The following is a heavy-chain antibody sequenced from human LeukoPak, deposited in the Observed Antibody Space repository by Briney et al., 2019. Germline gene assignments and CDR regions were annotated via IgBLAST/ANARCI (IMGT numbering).Heavy chain of an antibody. V-gene: IGHV3-30*02. CDR1: GFTFSSYG. J-gene: IGHJ4*02. D-gene: IGHD1-1*01. Sequence: GGSLRLSCAASGFTFSSYGMHWVRQAPGKGLEWVAFIRYDGSNKYYADSVKGRFTISRDNSKNTLYLQMNSLRAEDTAVYYCAKVLMAYNWNDVPDYWGQGTLVTVPS. CDR3: AKVLMAYNWNDVPDY. CDR2: IRYDGSNK.